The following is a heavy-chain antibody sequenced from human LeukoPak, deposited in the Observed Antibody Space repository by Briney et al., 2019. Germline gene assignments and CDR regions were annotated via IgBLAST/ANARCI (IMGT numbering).Heavy chain of an antibody. D-gene: IGHD2-2*01. V-gene: IGHV3-48*01. CDR1: GFTVSSNY. CDR2: ISSSSSTI. CDR3: ARDLKDIVVVPAATDFDY. J-gene: IGHJ4*02. Sequence: GGSLRLSCAASGFTVSSNYMSWVRQAPGKGLEWVSYISSSSSTIYYADSVKGRFTISRDNAKNSLYLQMNSLRAEDTAVYYCARDLKDIVVVPAATDFDYWGQGTLVTVSS.